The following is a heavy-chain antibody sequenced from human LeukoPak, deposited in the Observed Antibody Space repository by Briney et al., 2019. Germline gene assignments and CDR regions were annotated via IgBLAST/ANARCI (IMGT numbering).Heavy chain of an antibody. J-gene: IGHJ3*02. V-gene: IGHV4-59*01. CDR1: GGSISNYY. CDR2: MHYTSST. D-gene: IGHD3-22*01. Sequence: SETLSLTCTVSGGSISNYYWSWIRQPPGKGLEWIGYMHYTSSTNPNASLKSRVTMSIDTSKNQFSLKLSSVTAADTAVCFCARALDYDSGNSDAFDIWGEGTVVTVSS. CDR3: ARALDYDSGNSDAFDI.